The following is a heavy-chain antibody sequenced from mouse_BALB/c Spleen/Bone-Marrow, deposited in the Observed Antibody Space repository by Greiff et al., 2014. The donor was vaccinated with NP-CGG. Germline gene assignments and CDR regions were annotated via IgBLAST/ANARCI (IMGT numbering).Heavy chain of an antibody. CDR3: ARDGDYDEGYAMDY. J-gene: IGHJ4*01. CDR2: INPGSGGT. V-gene: IGHV1-54*01. CDR1: GYTFTNYL. Sequence: VQLQQSGAELVRPGTSVKVSCKASGYTFTNYLIEWVKQGPGQGLEWIGVINPGSGGTNYNEKFKGKATLTADKSSSTAYMQLSSLTSDDSAVYFCARDGDYDEGYAMDYWGQGTSVTVSS. D-gene: IGHD2-4*01.